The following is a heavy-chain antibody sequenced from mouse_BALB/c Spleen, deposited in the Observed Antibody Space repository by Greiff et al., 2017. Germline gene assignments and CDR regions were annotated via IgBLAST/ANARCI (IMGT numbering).Heavy chain of an antibody. CDR1: GFTFSSYG. Sequence: EVMLVESGGGLVQPGGSLKLSCVASGFTFSSYGMSWVRQTPDKRLELVATINSNGGSTYYPDSVKGRFTISRDNAKNTLYLQMSSLKSEDTAMYYCAREGGKVQGAMDYWGQGTSVTVSS. CDR3: AREGGKVQGAMDY. D-gene: IGHD2-14*01. V-gene: IGHV5-6-3*01. J-gene: IGHJ4*01. CDR2: INSNGGST.